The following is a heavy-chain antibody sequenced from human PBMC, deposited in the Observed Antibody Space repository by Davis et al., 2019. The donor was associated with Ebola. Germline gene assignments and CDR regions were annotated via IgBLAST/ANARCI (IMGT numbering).Heavy chain of an antibody. J-gene: IGHJ4*03. CDR3: ARDFDSGSYC. CDR2: IKGDGTST. CDR1: GFTFSNYW. Sequence: GESLKISCAASGFTFSNYWMHWVRQAPGKGLVLVSRIKGDGTSTDYADSVRGRFTISRDNALNTLYLQMNSLRAEDTAVYYCARDFDSGSYCWGQGTLVTVSS. V-gene: IGHV3-74*01. D-gene: IGHD1-26*01.